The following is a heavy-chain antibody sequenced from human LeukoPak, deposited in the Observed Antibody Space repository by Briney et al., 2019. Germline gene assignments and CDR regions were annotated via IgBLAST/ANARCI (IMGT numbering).Heavy chain of an antibody. CDR3: ARGVSCSGGTCSYSYHYYAMDV. Sequence: GGSLTLSCAASGFSFSDCWMGWVRQAPGKGLEWVANIQQDVSEEYYMDSVKGRFTISRDNAKNSLYLQMNSLRADDTAVYYCARGVSCSGGTCSYSYHYYAMDVWGQGTTVTLSS. D-gene: IGHD2-15*01. CDR2: IQQDVSEE. V-gene: IGHV3-7*04. CDR1: GFSFSDCW. J-gene: IGHJ6*02.